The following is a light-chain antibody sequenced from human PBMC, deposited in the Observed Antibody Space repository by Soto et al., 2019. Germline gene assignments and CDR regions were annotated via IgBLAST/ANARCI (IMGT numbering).Light chain of an antibody. CDR1: SGDVGGYDS. V-gene: IGLV2-8*01. CDR3: SSYAGSNTFV. Sequence: QSVLTQPPSASGSPGQSVTISCSGTSGDVGGYDSVSWYQHHPGKVPKLIIFDVDKWPSGVPDRFSGFKSGNTASLTVSGLRAEDEADYYCSSYAGSNTFVFGTGTKGTVL. J-gene: IGLJ1*01. CDR2: DVD.